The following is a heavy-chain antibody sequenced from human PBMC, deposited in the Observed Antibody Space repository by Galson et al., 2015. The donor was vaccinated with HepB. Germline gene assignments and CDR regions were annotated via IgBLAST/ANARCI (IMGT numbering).Heavy chain of an antibody. J-gene: IGHJ4*02. V-gene: IGHV3-48*04. Sequence: SLRLSCAASGFTFSSYSMNWVRQAPGKGLEWVSYISSSSSTIYYADSVKGRFTISRDNAKNSLYLQMNSLRAEDTAVYYCARVAPDLVGARGWDYWGQGTLVTVSS. CDR3: ARVAPDLVGARGWDY. D-gene: IGHD1-26*01. CDR2: ISSSSSTI. CDR1: GFTFSSYS.